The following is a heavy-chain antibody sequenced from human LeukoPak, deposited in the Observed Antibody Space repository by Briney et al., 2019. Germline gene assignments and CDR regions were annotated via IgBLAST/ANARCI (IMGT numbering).Heavy chain of an antibody. CDR2: SYYTGVT. CDR3: ARLHLDYLDY. CDR1: GGPISDYY. Sequence: SETLSLTCTVSGGPISDYYWSWIRQPPGKGLEWIGYSYYTGVTNCNPSLKSRVSISVDTSKKQFSLNLTSVTTADTAVYYCARLHLDYLDYWGQGAVVTVSS. J-gene: IGHJ4*02. V-gene: IGHV4-59*01.